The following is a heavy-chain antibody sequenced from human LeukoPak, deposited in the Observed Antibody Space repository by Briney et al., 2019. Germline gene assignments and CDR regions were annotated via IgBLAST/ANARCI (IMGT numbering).Heavy chain of an antibody. J-gene: IGHJ3*02. Sequence: GSLRLSCAASGFTFSSYSMNWVRQAPGKGLEWVSSISSSSSYIYYADSVKGRFTISRDNAKNSLYLQMNSLRAEDTAVYYCAREADSSGYYWDDAFDIWGQGTMVTVSS. CDR1: GFTFSSYS. CDR2: ISSSSSYI. CDR3: AREADSSGYYWDDAFDI. D-gene: IGHD3-22*01. V-gene: IGHV3-21*01.